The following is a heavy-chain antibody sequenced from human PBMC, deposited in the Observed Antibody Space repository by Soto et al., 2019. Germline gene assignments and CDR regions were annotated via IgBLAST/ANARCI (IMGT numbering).Heavy chain of an antibody. D-gene: IGHD3-22*01. CDR3: ARCYYYDSSGFRFDP. J-gene: IGHJ5*02. V-gene: IGHV4-30-2*01. CDR2: IYHSGST. Sequence: PSETLSLTCAVSGGSISSGGYSWSWIRQPPGKGLEWIGYIYHSGSTYYNPSPKSRVTISVDRSKNQFSLKLSSVTAADTAVYYCARCYYYDSSGFRFDPWGQGTLVTVSS. CDR1: GGSISSGGYS.